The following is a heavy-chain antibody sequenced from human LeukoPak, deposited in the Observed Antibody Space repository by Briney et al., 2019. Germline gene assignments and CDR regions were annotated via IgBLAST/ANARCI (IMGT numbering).Heavy chain of an antibody. CDR2: IYYSGST. V-gene: IGHV4-59*01. CDR1: GGSISSYY. Sequence: PSETLSLTCTVSGGSISSYYWSWIRQPPGKGLEWIGYIYYSGSTNYNPSLKSRLTISVDTSKNQFSLKLSSVTAADTAVYYCARMPSQLEWLSPGESTYYYYYMDVWGKGTTVTVSS. D-gene: IGHD3-3*01. J-gene: IGHJ6*03. CDR3: ARMPSQLEWLSPGESTYYYYYMDV.